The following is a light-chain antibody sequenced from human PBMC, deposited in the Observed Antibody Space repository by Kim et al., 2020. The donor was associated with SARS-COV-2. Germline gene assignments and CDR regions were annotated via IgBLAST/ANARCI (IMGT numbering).Light chain of an antibody. CDR2: WAS. CDR3: QQYYSIPPT. Sequence: DIVMTQSPDSLTVSLGERATINCKSSQSVLYNSNNKNYLAWYQQKPGQPPKLLIYWASTRESGVPDRFSGSGSGTDFTLKINSLQDEDVAVYYCQQYYSIPPTFGQGTKVDIK. CDR1: QSVLYNSNNKNY. J-gene: IGKJ1*01. V-gene: IGKV4-1*01.